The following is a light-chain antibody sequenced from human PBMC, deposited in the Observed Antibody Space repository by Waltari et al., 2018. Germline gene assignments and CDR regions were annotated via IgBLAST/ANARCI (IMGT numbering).Light chain of an antibody. CDR3: QSYDTSLSVV. V-gene: IGLV1-40*01. Sequence: QSVLTQPPSVSGAPGQRVTLPCTGSGSNIGAGHNFHWYHQVQRPAPKLLIYGITSRPLGVPDRFFGSTSGTSASLTITGLQVEDEGDYYCQSYDTSLSVVFGGGTKLTVL. CDR1: GSNIGAGHN. CDR2: GIT. J-gene: IGLJ3*02.